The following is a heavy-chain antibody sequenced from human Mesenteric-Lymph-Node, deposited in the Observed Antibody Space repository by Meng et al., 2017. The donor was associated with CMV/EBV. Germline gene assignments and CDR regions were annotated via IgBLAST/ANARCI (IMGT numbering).Heavy chain of an antibody. J-gene: IGHJ6*02. D-gene: IGHD3-3*01. V-gene: IGHV3-74*01. Sequence: GESLKISCTASGSTLSSYWMHWVRQAPGKGLVWVSRINSDGSSTNYVDSVKGRFTISRDNAKNTLYLQMNSLRAEDTAVYYCARDPYYDFWSGYRGDYYYGMDVWGQGTTVTVSS. CDR3: ARDPYYDFWSGYRGDYYYGMDV. CDR1: GSTLSSYW. CDR2: INSDGSST.